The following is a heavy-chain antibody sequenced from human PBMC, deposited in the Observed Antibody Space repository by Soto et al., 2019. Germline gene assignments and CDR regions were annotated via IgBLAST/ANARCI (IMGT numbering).Heavy chain of an antibody. D-gene: IGHD1-26*01. CDR3: ASGQWELLP. CDR1: GYTFTRYT. V-gene: IGHV1-3*01. CDR2: IKAANDNT. Sequence: QVQLVQSGAEVKKPGASVKVSCKASGYTFTRYTIHWVRQAPGQRLEWMGWIKAANDNTKYSQKFQGRVTITMDPPASTVYMELSSLRSEDTAVYYFASGQWELLPWGQGTLVTVSS. J-gene: IGHJ5*02.